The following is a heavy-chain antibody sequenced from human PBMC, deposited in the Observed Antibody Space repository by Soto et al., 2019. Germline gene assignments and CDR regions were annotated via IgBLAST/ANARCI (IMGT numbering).Heavy chain of an antibody. D-gene: IGHD2-15*01. Sequence: WASVKVSCKASGYTFTGYYMHWVRQAPGQGLEWMGWINPNSGGTNYAQKFQGWVTMTRDTSISTAYMELSRLRSDDTAVYYCARGSPLEDIVVVVAADYWGQGTLVTVSS. J-gene: IGHJ4*02. CDR3: ARGSPLEDIVVVVAADY. CDR1: GYTFTGYY. V-gene: IGHV1-2*04. CDR2: INPNSGGT.